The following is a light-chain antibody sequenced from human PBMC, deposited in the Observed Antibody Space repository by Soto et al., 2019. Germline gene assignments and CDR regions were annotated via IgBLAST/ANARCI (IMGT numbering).Light chain of an antibody. CDR2: EVT. CDR1: SSDVGIYNY. J-gene: IGLJ1*01. V-gene: IGLV2-14*01. CDR3: QSYDSSLTTFV. Sequence: QSVLTQPASVSGSPGQSIAISCTGSSSDVGIYNYVSWYQQHPGKVPKLIIYEVTNRPSGVPDRFSGSKSGTSASLAITGLQPEDEADYYCQSYDSSLTTFVFGTGTKVTVL.